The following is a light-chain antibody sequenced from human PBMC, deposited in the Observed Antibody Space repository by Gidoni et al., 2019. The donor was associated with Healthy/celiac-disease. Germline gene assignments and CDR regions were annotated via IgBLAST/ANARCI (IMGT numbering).Light chain of an antibody. CDR1: QSVSSY. J-gene: IGKJ2*03. CDR3: QQRSNWPPGLYS. V-gene: IGKV3-11*01. CDR2: DAS. Sequence: EIVLTQSPATLSLSPGERATLSCRASQSVSSYLAWYQQKPGLAPRLLIYDASNRATGIPARFSGSGSGTDFTLTISSLEPEDFAVYYCQQRSNWPPGLYSFGQGTKLEIK.